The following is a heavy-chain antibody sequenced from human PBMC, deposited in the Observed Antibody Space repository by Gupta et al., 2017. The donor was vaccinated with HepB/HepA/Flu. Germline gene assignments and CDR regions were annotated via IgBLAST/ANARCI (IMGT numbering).Heavy chain of an antibody. J-gene: IGHJ2*01. V-gene: IGHV3-13*01. D-gene: IGHD6-13*01. CDR3: VRVSGGIAAAGTTAGYFDL. CDR1: GFTFSDYN. CDR2: IGTLADT. Sequence: VQLVESGGGLVQPGGSLRLSCAASGFTFSDYNMHWFRQVTGKGLEWVSAIGTLADTYYPGSVEGRFTISRENAKNSLSLQMNSLRAADTAVYYCVRVSGGIAAAGTTAGYFDLWGRGTRVTVSS.